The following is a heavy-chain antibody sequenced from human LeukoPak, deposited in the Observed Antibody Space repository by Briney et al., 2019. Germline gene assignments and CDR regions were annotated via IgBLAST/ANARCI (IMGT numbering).Heavy chain of an antibody. CDR1: GGSISSSSYY. V-gene: IGHV4-39*01. Sequence: SETLSLTCAVSGGSISSSSYYWGWIRQPPGKGLEWIGSIYYSGSTYYNPSLKSRVTISVDTSKNQFSLKLSSVTAADTAVYYCASLPRGGSYLGGFDYWGQGTLVTVSS. CDR2: IYYSGST. D-gene: IGHD1-26*01. J-gene: IGHJ4*02. CDR3: ASLPRGGSYLGGFDY.